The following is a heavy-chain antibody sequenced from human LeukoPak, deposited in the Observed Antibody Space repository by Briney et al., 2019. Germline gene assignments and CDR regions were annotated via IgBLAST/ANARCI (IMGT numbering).Heavy chain of an antibody. CDR3: ARAGTLQSNPSAFDI. J-gene: IGHJ3*02. Sequence: SETLSLTCTVSGGSISSSSYYWGWIRQPPGKGLEWIGSIYYSGSTYYNPSLKSRATISVDTSKNQFSLKLSSVPAADTAVYYCARAGTLQSNPSAFDIWGQGTMVTVSS. CDR2: IYYSGST. CDR1: GGSISSSSYY. D-gene: IGHD5-24*01. V-gene: IGHV4-39*07.